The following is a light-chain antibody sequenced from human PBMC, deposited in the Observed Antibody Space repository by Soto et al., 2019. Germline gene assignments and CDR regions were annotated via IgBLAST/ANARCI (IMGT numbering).Light chain of an antibody. CDR3: QQTYSVPWT. CDR2: AAS. CDR1: RTLSSD. V-gene: IGKV1-39*01. Sequence: DIQMTQTPSSLSASLGDRVTITCRASRTLSSDINWYQQKPGQAPKFLIYAASSLHSGVPSRFSGSGSGTDFTLTISDLQPEDSATYYCQQTYSVPWTFGQGTKVEV. J-gene: IGKJ1*01.